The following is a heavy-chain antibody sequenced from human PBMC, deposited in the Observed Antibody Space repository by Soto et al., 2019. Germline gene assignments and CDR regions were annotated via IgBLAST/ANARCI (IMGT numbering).Heavy chain of an antibody. CDR3: ARARLTGDFRYFDY. Sequence: QVQLVQSGAEVKKAGSSVKVSCKASGGTFSSYAISWVRQAPGQGLEWMGGIIPIFGTANYAQKFQGRVTITADESTSTAYMELSSLRSEDTAVYYCARARLTGDFRYFDYWGQGTLVTVSS. CDR2: IIPIFGTA. D-gene: IGHD3-9*01. CDR1: GGTFSSYA. V-gene: IGHV1-69*12. J-gene: IGHJ4*02.